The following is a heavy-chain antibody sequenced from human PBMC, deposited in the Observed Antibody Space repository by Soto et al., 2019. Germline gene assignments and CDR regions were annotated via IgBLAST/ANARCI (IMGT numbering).Heavy chain of an antibody. CDR3: TRDRYSGSYWVANHDY. CDR2: ITSGGNYI. CDR1: GFSLGGDS. V-gene: IGHV3-21*06. D-gene: IGHD1-26*01. Sequence: GGSLRLSCEASGFSLGGDSMDWVRQAPGKGLEWVSSITSGGNYIFYSDSVKGRFTISRDNAKNSLFLQMDSLKTEDTAVYYCTRDRYSGSYWVANHDYWGQGTLVTVSS. J-gene: IGHJ4*02.